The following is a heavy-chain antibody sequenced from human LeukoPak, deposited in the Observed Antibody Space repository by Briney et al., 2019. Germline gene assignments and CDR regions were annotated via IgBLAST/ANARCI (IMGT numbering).Heavy chain of an antibody. J-gene: IGHJ6*02. CDR3: ARDGRPGQDAALGYYYYYGMDV. V-gene: IGHV1-18*01. D-gene: IGHD6-6*01. CDR2: ISAYNGNT. Sequence: ASVKVSCKASGYTFTSYDINWVRQAPGQGLEWMGWISAYNGNTNYAQKLQGRVTMTTDTSTSTAYMELRSLRSDDTAVYYCARDGRPGQDAALGYYYYYGMDVWGQGTTVTVSS. CDR1: GYTFTSYD.